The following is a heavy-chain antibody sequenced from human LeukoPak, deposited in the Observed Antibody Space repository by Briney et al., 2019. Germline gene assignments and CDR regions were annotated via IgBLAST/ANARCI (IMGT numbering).Heavy chain of an antibody. J-gene: IGHJ5*02. CDR2: INPSGGIT. D-gene: IGHD6-13*01. CDR1: GYTFTESY. V-gene: IGHV1-46*01. CDR3: ARAEGSSWYGSWFDP. Sequence: ASVKVSCKASGYTFTESYIHWVRQAPGQGFEWMGMINPSGGITTYAQKFQGRVTMTRDTSTSTVYMELTSLRSEDTAVYYCARAEGSSWYGSWFDPWGQGTLVTVSS.